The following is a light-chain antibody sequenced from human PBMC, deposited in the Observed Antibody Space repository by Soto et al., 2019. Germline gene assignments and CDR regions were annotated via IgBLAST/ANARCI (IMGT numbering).Light chain of an antibody. Sequence: DIQVTQSPSSVSASVGDRVTITCRASQGIAGYLAWYQHKPGRAPELLIHAASSLQSGVPSRFSGSGSGTDFTLTINSLQPEDFATYYCQQAYSFPITFGQGTRLEI. V-gene: IGKV1D-12*01. J-gene: IGKJ5*01. CDR2: AAS. CDR1: QGIAGY. CDR3: QQAYSFPIT.